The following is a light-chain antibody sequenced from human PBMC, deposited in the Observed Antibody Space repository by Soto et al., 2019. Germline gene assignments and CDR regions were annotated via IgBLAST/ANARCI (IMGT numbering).Light chain of an antibody. CDR2: KAS. CDR1: QSVSSW. J-gene: IGKJ2*01. CDR3: QPYHSYSST. V-gene: IGKV1-5*03. Sequence: DIQMTQSPSTLPASVGDRVTITCRASQSVSSWLAWYQQKPGKAPNLLIYKASNLENGVPSRFSGSGSGTEFTLTISSLQPDDFATYYCQPYHSYSSTFGQGTKLEI.